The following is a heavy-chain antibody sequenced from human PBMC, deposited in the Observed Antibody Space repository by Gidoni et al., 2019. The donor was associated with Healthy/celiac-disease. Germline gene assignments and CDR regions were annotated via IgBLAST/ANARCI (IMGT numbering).Heavy chain of an antibody. CDR2: IIPIVGTA. CDR1: GGTFSSYA. J-gene: IGHJ4*02. V-gene: IGHV1-69*01. D-gene: IGHD6-13*01. CDR3: ARGGQQLVLYYLDY. Sequence: QVQLVQSGAEVKKPGSSVKVSCQASGGTFSSYAISWVRHAPGQGLEWMGGIIPIVGTANYAQKFQGRVTITADESTSTAYMELSSRRSEDTAVYYCARGGQQLVLYYLDYWGQGTLVTVSS.